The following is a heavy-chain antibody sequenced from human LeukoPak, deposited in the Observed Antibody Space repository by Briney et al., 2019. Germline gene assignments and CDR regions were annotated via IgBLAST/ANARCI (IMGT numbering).Heavy chain of an antibody. CDR1: GFTFSSYA. D-gene: IGHD1-1*01. CDR2: ISGSGGST. V-gene: IGHV3-23*01. CDR3: AKGSGTTGTTHRPPDY. Sequence: QSGGSLRLSCAASGFTFSSYAMSWVRQAPGKGLEWVSAISGSGGSTYYADSVKGRFTISRDNSKSTLYLQMNSLRAEDTAVYYCAKGSGTTGTTHRPPDYWGQGTLVTVSS. J-gene: IGHJ4*02.